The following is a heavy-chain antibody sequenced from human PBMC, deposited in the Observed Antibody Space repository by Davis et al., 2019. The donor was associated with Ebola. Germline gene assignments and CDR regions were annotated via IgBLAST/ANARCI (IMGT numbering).Heavy chain of an antibody. J-gene: IGHJ4*02. Sequence: PGGSLRLSCSASGFTFSSHWMTWVRQAPGKGLEWVADIRPDGTVKNHVDSVRGRFIISRDNARNSLFLQMDSLRVEDTAVYYCARLSGTASTYDYWGQGTLVTVSS. CDR3: ARLSGTASTYDY. D-gene: IGHD1-7*01. CDR1: GFTFSSHW. V-gene: IGHV3-7*03. CDR2: IRPDGTVK.